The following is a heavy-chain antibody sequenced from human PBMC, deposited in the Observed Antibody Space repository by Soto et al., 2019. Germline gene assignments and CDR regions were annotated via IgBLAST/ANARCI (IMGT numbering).Heavy chain of an antibody. CDR3: ARRCAHDYGDHGIYWYFDL. CDR2: IYYSGST. CDR1: GGSISSYY. D-gene: IGHD4-17*01. Sequence: QVQLQESGPGLVKPSETLSLTCTVSGGSISSYYWSWIRQPPGKGLEWIGYIYYSGSTNYNPSLKSRVTISVDTSKNQFSLKLSSVTAADTAVYYCARRCAHDYGDHGIYWYFDLWGRGTLVTVSS. J-gene: IGHJ2*01. V-gene: IGHV4-59*08.